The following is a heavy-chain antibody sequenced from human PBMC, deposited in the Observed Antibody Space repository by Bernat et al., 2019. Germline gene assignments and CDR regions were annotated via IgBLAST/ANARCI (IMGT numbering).Heavy chain of an antibody. CDR2: FDPEDGET. D-gene: IGHD2-15*01. V-gene: IGHV1-24*01. Sequence: QVQLVQSGAEVKKPGASVKVSCKVSGYTLTELSMHWVRQAPGKGLEWMGGFDPEDGETIYAQKFQGRVTMTEDTSTDTAYMELSSLRSEDTAVYYCATDSRYCSGGSCYPYYFDYWGQGTLVTVSS. CDR3: ATDSRYCSGGSCYPYYFDY. J-gene: IGHJ4*02. CDR1: GYTLTELS.